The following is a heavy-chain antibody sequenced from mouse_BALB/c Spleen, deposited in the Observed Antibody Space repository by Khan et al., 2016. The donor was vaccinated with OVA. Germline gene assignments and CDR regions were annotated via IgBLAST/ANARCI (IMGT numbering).Heavy chain of an antibody. Sequence: EVELVESGGDLVKPGGSLKLSCAASGFTFSTYGMSWVRQTPDKRLEWVASVSTCGGYTYYPDSVKGRFTISRDTAKNTLYLQMSSLKSEDTAMVYCARLAYYYDSEGFAYWGQGTLVTVSA. J-gene: IGHJ3*01. CDR1: GFTFSTYG. V-gene: IGHV5-6*01. CDR2: VSTCGGYT. CDR3: ARLAYYYDSEGFAY. D-gene: IGHD1-1*01.